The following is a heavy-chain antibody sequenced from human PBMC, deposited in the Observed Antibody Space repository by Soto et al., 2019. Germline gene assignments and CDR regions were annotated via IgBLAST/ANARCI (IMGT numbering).Heavy chain of an antibody. Sequence: SQTLSLTCAISGDSVSSNSAAWNWIRQSPSRGLEWLGRTYYRSKWYNDYAVSVKSRITINPDTSKNQFSLQLNSVTPEDTAVYYCAREQSPWLVGFWELGYYYYGMDVWGQGTTVTVSS. CDR2: TYYRSKWYN. CDR3: AREQSPWLVGFWELGYYYYGMDV. D-gene: IGHD6-19*01. V-gene: IGHV6-1*01. CDR1: GDSVSSNSAA. J-gene: IGHJ6*02.